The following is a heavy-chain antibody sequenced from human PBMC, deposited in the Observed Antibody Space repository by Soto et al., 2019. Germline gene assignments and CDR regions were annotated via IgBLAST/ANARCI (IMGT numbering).Heavy chain of an antibody. D-gene: IGHD6-13*01. J-gene: IGHJ6*02. CDR1: GFTFSSYG. CDR3: AKVGEQQLTSDTYYYGMDV. Sequence: SLKISCAASGFTFSSYGMHWVRQAPGKGLEWVAVISYDGSNKYYADSVKGRFTISRDNSKNTLYLQMNSLRAEDTAVYYCAKVGEQQLTSDTYYYGMDVWGQGTTVTVSS. V-gene: IGHV3-30*18. CDR2: ISYDGSNK.